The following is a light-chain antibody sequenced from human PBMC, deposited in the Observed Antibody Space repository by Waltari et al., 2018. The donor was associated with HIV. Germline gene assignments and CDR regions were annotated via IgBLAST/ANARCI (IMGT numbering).Light chain of an antibody. CDR3: AAWDDSLSGG. V-gene: IGLV1-47*01. Sequence: QSVLTQPPSASGTPGQRVTISCSGSSSNIGSNYVYWYQQLPGTAPKLLIYRNNQRPSGVPDRFSGSNAGTSASLAISGLRSEDEADYYCAAWDDSLSGGFGGGTKLTVL. CDR2: RNN. CDR1: SSNIGSNY. J-gene: IGLJ3*02.